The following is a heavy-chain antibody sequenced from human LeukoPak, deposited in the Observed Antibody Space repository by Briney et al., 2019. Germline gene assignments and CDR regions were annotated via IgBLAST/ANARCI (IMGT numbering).Heavy chain of an antibody. CDR3: ARDNWNYGSSMDV. V-gene: IGHV4-59*01. CDR1: GGSISSYY. Sequence: PSETLSLTCTVSGGSISSYYWSWVRQPPGKGLEWIGYIYYSGSTNYNPSLKSRVTISVDTSKNQFSLKLSSVTAADTAVYYCARDNWNYGSSMDVWGQGTTVTVSS. D-gene: IGHD1-7*01. CDR2: IYYSGST. J-gene: IGHJ6*02.